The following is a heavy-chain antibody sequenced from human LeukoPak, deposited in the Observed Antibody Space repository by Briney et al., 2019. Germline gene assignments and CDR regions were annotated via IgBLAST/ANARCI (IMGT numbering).Heavy chain of an antibody. CDR3: ARLLHDATWRFNY. D-gene: IGHD4/OR15-4a*01. V-gene: IGHV4-38-2*02. Sequence: SETLSLTCTVSGYSISSGYYLGWIRQPPGKGLEWIGSIYYTGTTYYIPSLQSRVAISVDTSKNQFTLKLTSVTTADTAVYYCARLLHDATWRFNYWGQGTLVTVSS. J-gene: IGHJ4*02. CDR1: GYSISSGYY. CDR2: IYYTGTT.